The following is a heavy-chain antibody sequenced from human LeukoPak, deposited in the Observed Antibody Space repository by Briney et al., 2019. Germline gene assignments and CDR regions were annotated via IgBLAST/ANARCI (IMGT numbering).Heavy chain of an antibody. Sequence: GGSLRLSCAASGFTFSSYSMNWVRQAPGKVLEWVSYISSSSTTRYYADSVKGRFTISRDKAKNTLYLQMNSLRAEDTAVYYCSRDRGYSPDYWGQGTLVTVSS. CDR1: GFTFSSYS. D-gene: IGHD5-18*01. J-gene: IGHJ4*02. CDR2: ISSSSTTR. CDR3: SRDRGYSPDY. V-gene: IGHV3-48*01.